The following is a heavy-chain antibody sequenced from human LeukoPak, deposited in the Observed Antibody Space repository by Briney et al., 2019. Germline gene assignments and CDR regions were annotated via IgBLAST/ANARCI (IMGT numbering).Heavy chain of an antibody. CDR2: IWYDGSNK. V-gene: IGHV3-33*01. J-gene: IGHJ4*02. CDR3: ARDLLRTHVDY. CDR1: GFTFSSYG. Sequence: TGGSLRLSCAASGFTFSSYGMHWVRQAPGKGLEWVAVIWYDGSNKYYADSVKGRFTISRDNSKNTLYLQMNSLRAEDTAVYYCARDLLRTHVDYWGQGTLVTVSS. D-gene: IGHD4-17*01.